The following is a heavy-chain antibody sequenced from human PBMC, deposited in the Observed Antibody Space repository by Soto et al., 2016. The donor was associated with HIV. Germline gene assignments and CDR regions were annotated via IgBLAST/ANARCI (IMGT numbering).Heavy chain of an antibody. CDR1: GFIFSDSA. V-gene: IGHV3-73*01. J-gene: IGHJ6*03. Sequence: EVQLVESGGGLVQPGGSLKLSCAASGFIFSDSAIHWARQAPGKGLEWVGHIRTKGNNYATAFSASVKGRFTISRDDSKNTAYLQMNSLKTEDTAVYYCARDPYYHYMDVWGKGTTVTVSS. CDR2: IRTKGNNYAT. CDR3: ARDPYYHYMDV.